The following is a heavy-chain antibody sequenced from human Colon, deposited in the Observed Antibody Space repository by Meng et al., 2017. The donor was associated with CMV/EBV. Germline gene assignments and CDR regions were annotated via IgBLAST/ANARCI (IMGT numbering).Heavy chain of an antibody. CDR3: ARATLTIFGVVIPPHWFDP. CDR2: IYYSGST. V-gene: IGHV4-39*07. D-gene: IGHD3-3*01. CDR1: GGSISSSSYY. Sequence: PQLQESGSGLVKPSETLSLTCTGSGGSISSSSYYWGWIRQPPGKGLEWIGSIYYSGSTYYNPSLKSRVTISVDTSKNQFSLKLSSVTAADTAVYYCARATLTIFGVVIPPHWFDPWGQGTLVTVSS. J-gene: IGHJ5*02.